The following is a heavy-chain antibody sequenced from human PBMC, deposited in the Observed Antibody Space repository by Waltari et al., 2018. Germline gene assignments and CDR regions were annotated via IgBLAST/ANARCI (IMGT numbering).Heavy chain of an antibody. Sequence: QVQLHESGPGLVKPSETLSLTCAVSGYSISSWFYWGWIRQPPGKGLEWIGSIYHDGKTHFSPSLQSRVTISVDTSKNQFSLKLKSVTAADTAVYYCARVGPYAGSGYYYGPWEYWGQGTLVAVSS. CDR2: IYHDGKT. V-gene: IGHV4-38-2*01. J-gene: IGHJ4*02. D-gene: IGHD3-22*01. CDR1: GYSISSWFY. CDR3: ARVGPYAGSGYYYGPWEY.